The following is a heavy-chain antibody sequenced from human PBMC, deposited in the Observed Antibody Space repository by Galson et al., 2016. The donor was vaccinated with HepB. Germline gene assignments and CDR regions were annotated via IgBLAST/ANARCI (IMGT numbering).Heavy chain of an antibody. V-gene: IGHV3-23*01. CDR1: GFTFRSCA. CDR3: AKDRYTVTTLFDF. Sequence: SLRLSCAASGFTFRSCAMNWVRQAPGKGLEWVSGCSGSGVDTLYADTVKGRFTTSRDNSKNTLYLQMNGLRVEDTAVYYCAKDRYTVTTLFDFWGQGTLVTVSS. CDR2: CSGSGVDT. D-gene: IGHD4-17*01. J-gene: IGHJ4*02.